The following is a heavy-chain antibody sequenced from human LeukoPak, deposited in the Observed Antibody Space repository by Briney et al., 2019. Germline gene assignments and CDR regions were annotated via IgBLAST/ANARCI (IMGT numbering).Heavy chain of an antibody. D-gene: IGHD3-10*01. V-gene: IGHV3-23*01. J-gene: IGHJ4*02. CDR3: AKDDPIISGEFEY. Sequence: PGGSLRLSCAASGCTFSSYAMCWVRQAPGKGLEWVSAISGSGGSTYYADSVKGRFTISRDNSKNTLYLQMNSLRAEDTAVYYCAKDDPIISGEFEYWGQGTLVTVSS. CDR2: ISGSGGST. CDR1: GCTFSSYA.